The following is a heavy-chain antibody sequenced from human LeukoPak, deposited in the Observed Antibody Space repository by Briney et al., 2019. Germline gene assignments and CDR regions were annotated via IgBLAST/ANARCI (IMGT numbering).Heavy chain of an antibody. J-gene: IGHJ4*02. CDR3: ARVSWAVAGTYYFDY. Sequence: SETLSLTCTVSGGSISSYYWSWIRQPPGKGLEWIGYIYYSGSTNYNPSLKGRVTISVDTSKNQFSLKLSSVTAADTAVYYCARVSWAVAGTYYFDYWGQGTLVTVSS. CDR1: GGSISSYY. V-gene: IGHV4-59*01. D-gene: IGHD6-19*01. CDR2: IYYSGST.